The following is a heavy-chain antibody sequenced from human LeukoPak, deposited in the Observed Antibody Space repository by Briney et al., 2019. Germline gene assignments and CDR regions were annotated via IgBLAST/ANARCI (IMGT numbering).Heavy chain of an antibody. Sequence: GGSLRLSCAASGFTVSSNYMSWVRQAPGKGLEWVSVIYTGGSTYYADSVKGRFTISRDNSKSTLYLQMNSLRAEDTAVYYCARDVTTTRYYYYYKDVWGKGTTVTVSS. CDR2: IYTGGST. D-gene: IGHD1-1*01. V-gene: IGHV3-66*02. J-gene: IGHJ6*03. CDR1: GFTVSSNY. CDR3: ARDVTTTRYYYYYKDV.